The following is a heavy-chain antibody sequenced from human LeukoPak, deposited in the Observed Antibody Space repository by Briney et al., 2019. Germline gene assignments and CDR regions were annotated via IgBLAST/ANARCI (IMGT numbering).Heavy chain of an antibody. CDR1: GFTFDDYT. CDR3: AKDTKHYYDSSGEFDY. D-gene: IGHD3-22*01. J-gene: IGHJ4*02. Sequence: GGSLRLSCAASGFTFDDYTMHWVRQAPGKGLEWVSLISWDGGSTYYADSVKGRFTISRDNSKNSLYLQMNSLRTEDTALYYCAKDTKHYYDSSGEFDYWGQGTLVTVSS. CDR2: ISWDGGST. V-gene: IGHV3-43*01.